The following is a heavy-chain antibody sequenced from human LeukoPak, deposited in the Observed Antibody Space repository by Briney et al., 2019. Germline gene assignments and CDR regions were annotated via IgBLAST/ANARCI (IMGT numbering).Heavy chain of an antibody. V-gene: IGHV4-39*07. CDR2: FYYIGDT. CDR1: GVSINNIISY. Sequence: SETLSLTCTVSGVSINNIISYWGWIRQPPGKGLEWIGSFYYIGDTYYNPSLKSRVTMSVDTSKNQFSLRLSSVTAADTAVYYCARGTQEAAGHYYYYYYMDVWGKGTTVTISS. CDR3: ARGTQEAAGHYYYYYYMDV. J-gene: IGHJ6*03. D-gene: IGHD6-13*01.